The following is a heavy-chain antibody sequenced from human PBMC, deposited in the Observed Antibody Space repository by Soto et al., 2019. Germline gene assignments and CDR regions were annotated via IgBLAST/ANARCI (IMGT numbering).Heavy chain of an antibody. V-gene: IGHV2-5*02. CDR3: AHRVLRTVFGLLTTTEIYFDF. Sequence: QITLKESGPTVVKPTETLTLTCTFSGFSLTTSGVGVAWVRQSPGKAPECLALLYWADAKRYSTSTKSRRTRTKDTTKNHLLLTMANVDPADTATYYCAHRVLRTVFGLLTTTEIYFDFWGQGTPVVVSS. CDR1: GFSLTTSGVG. J-gene: IGHJ4*02. CDR2: LYWADAK. D-gene: IGHD3-3*01.